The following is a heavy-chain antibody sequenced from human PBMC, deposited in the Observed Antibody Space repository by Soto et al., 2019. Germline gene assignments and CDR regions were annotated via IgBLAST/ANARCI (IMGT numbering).Heavy chain of an antibody. J-gene: IGHJ4*02. Sequence: QVQLQESGPGLVKPSQTLSLTCTVSGGSISSGGYYWSWIRQHPGKGLEWIGYIYYSGSTYYNPSLKSRVTISIDTSKNQFSLKLSSVTAADTAVYYCARERIDDFWSGQYFDYWGQGTLVTVSS. D-gene: IGHD3-3*01. CDR3: ARERIDDFWSGQYFDY. CDR2: IYYSGST. CDR1: GGSISSGGYY. V-gene: IGHV4-31*03.